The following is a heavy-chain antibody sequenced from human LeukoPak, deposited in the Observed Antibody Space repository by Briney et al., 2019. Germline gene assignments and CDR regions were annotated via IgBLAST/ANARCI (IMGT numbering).Heavy chain of an antibody. CDR1: GGTLSRYA. CDR3: ARDYCGGDCYHNGRYYYYGMDV. D-gene: IGHD2-21*02. Sequence: ASVTVSCKASGGTLSRYAISWVRQAPGQGLEWMGGIIPIFGTANYAQKFQGRVTITADESTSTAYMELSSLRSEDTAVYYCARDYCGGDCYHNGRYYYYGMDVWGQGTTVTVSS. CDR2: IIPIFGTA. J-gene: IGHJ6*02. V-gene: IGHV1-69*01.